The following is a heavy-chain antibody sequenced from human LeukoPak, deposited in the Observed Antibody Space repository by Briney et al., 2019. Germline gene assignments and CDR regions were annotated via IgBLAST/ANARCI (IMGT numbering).Heavy chain of an antibody. J-gene: IGHJ4*02. CDR2: INTDGSST. V-gene: IGHV3-74*01. CDR3: ARGTAATAGIDY. D-gene: IGHD6-13*01. CDR1: GFTFTSYW. Sequence: GGSLRLSCAASGFTFTSYWMHWVRQAPGKGLVWVSHINTDGSSTTYGGSAKGRFTVSRDNAKNTLFLQMNSLRVEDTAVYYCARGTAATAGIDYWGQGTLATVSS.